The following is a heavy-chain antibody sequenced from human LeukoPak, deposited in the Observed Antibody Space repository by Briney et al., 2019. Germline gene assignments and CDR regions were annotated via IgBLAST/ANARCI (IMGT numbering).Heavy chain of an antibody. CDR2: IYYRGST. D-gene: IGHD3-3*01. CDR1: GGSISSYY. CDR3: ARGAAGVAPYYFDY. J-gene: IGHJ4*02. Sequence: SETLSLTCTVSGGSISSYYWTWIRQPPGKELEWIGYIYYRGSTNYNPSLKSRVTISLDTSKNQFSLRLNSVTAADTAVYYCARGAAGVAPYYFDYRGQGILVTVSS. V-gene: IGHV4-59*01.